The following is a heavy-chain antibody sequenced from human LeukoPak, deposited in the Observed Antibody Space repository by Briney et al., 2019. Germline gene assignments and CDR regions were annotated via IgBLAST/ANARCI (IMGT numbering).Heavy chain of an antibody. CDR2: IWYDGSEK. CDR1: GFTFSSHG. V-gene: IGHV3-33*01. Sequence: GRSLRLSCAASGFTFSSHGMHWVRQAPGKGLEWMAVIWYDGSEKYYAESVKGRFTISRDNSKNTLYLQIYSLRAEDTALYYCARYGNLKVLDIWGQGTMVTVSS. J-gene: IGHJ3*02. CDR3: ARYGNLKVLDI. D-gene: IGHD1-14*01.